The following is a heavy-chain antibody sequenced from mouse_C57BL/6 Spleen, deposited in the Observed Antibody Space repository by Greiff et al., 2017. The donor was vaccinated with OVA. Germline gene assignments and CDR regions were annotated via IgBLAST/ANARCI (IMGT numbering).Heavy chain of an antibody. V-gene: IGHV1-82*01. Sequence: QVQLKQSGPELVKPGASVRISCKASGYAFSSSWMNWVKQRPGKGLEWIGRIYPGDGDTNYNGKFKGKATLTADKSSSTAYMQLSSLTSDDSAVYFCARSPGLYFDYWGQGTTLTVSS. CDR3: ARSPGLYFDY. CDR1: GYAFSSSW. D-gene: IGHD3-3*01. J-gene: IGHJ2*01. CDR2: IYPGDGDT.